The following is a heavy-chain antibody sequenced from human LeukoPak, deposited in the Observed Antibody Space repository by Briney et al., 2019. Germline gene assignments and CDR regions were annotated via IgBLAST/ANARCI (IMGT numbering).Heavy chain of an antibody. Sequence: GESLKISCKGSGYSFTNYWIGWVRQMPGKGLEWMGIIYPGDSDTRYSPSFQGQVTISADKSISTAYLQWSSLKASDTAMYYCARRYCSSTICDTYFEHWDQGTLVTVSP. J-gene: IGHJ1*01. V-gene: IGHV5-51*01. CDR1: GYSFTNYW. CDR2: IYPGDSDT. CDR3: ARRYCSSTICDTYFEH. D-gene: IGHD2-2*02.